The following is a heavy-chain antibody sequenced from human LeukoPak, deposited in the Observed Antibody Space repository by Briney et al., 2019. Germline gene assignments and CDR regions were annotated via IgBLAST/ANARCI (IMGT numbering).Heavy chain of an antibody. V-gene: IGHV1-2*06. Sequence: ASVKVSCKASGYTFTGYYMHWVRQAPGQGLEWMGRINPNSGGTNYAQKFQGRVTMTRDTSISTAYMELSRLRSDATAVYYCARGVVVADTRLDAFDIWGQGTMVTVSS. CDR3: ARGVVVADTRLDAFDI. D-gene: IGHD2-15*01. CDR2: INPNSGGT. CDR1: GYTFTGYY. J-gene: IGHJ3*02.